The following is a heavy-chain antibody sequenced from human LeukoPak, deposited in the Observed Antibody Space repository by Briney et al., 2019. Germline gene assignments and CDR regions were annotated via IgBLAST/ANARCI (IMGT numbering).Heavy chain of an antibody. CDR1: GGTFSSYA. D-gene: IGHD3-10*01. CDR3: ARDRSSYYGSGSNPYYYMDV. Sequence: ASVKVSCKASGGTFSSYAISWVRQAPGQGLEWMGGIIPIFGTANYAQKFQGRVTMTRDMSTSTVCMELSSLRSEDTAVYYCARDRSSYYGSGSNPYYYMDVWGKGTTVTVSS. CDR2: IIPIFGTA. J-gene: IGHJ6*03. V-gene: IGHV1-69*05.